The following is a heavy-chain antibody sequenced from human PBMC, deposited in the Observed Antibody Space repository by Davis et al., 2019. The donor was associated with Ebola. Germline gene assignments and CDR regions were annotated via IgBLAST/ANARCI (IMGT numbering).Heavy chain of an antibody. J-gene: IGHJ6*03. CDR1: GFKYSSYA. CDR3: ARGGNSIIRDYYYMDV. CDR2: ISGRGDGT. D-gene: IGHD4-23*01. Sequence: GESLKISCAASGFKYSSYAMSWVRQAPGKGLEWVSVISGRGDGTEYADSVKGRFTISRDNSKNTLYLQMNSLRAEDTAVYYCARGGNSIIRDYYYMDVWGKGTTVTVSS. V-gene: IGHV3-23*01.